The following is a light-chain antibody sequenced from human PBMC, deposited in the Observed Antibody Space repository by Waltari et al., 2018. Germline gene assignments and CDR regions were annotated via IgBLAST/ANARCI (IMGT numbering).Light chain of an antibody. V-gene: IGLV1-40*01. Sequence: QSVLTPSPSVSGAPGQTVTTACDGPRSNVGSASHVHWYQAIAGTAPKVLIFANTNRPAGFPDRFSGSKSGTSASLAITGLQTEDEADYYCQSYDTTLSGVVFGGGTKVTVL. J-gene: IGLJ2*01. CDR3: QSYDTTLSGVV. CDR1: RSNVGSASH. CDR2: ANT.